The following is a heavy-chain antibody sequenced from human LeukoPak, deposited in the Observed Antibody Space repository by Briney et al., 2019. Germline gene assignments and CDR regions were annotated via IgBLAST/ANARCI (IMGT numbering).Heavy chain of an antibody. CDR2: ISWNSGSI. V-gene: IGHV3-9*01. D-gene: IGHD6-19*01. CDR3: AKDRHGYSSGWTDY. J-gene: IGHJ4*02. CDR1: GFTFDDYA. Sequence: GRSLRLSFAASGFTFDDYAMHWVRQAPGNGLEWVSGISWNSGSIGYADSVKGRFTISRDNAKNSLYLQMNSLRPEDTALYYCAKDRHGYSSGWTDYWGQGTLVTVSS.